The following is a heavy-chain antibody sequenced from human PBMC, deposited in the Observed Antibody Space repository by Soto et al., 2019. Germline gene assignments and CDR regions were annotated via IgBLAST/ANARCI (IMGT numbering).Heavy chain of an antibody. V-gene: IGHV3-23*01. CDR3: AKYLRGLGWLRGDYFDY. CDR2: ISGSGGST. J-gene: IGHJ4*02. Sequence: EVQLLESGGGLVQPGGSLRLSCAASGFTFSSYAMSWVRQAPGKGLEWVSAISGSGGSTYYADSVKGRFTISRDNSKNTLYLQMNSLRAEDTAIYYCAKYLRGLGWLRGDYFDYWGQGTLVTVSS. D-gene: IGHD5-12*01. CDR1: GFTFSSYA.